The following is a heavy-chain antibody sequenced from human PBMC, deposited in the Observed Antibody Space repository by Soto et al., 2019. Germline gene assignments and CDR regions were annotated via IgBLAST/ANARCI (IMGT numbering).Heavy chain of an antibody. CDR3: ARGYSGYNYNFDF. CDR2: IFNSGSA. D-gene: IGHD5-12*01. CDR1: GSMFFSCSLY. J-gene: IGHJ4*02. V-gene: IGHV4-31*11. Sequence: LTLSCAVSGSMFFSCSLYWVCHAQRPGKGLECLGYIFNSGSAYYNPSLTGRVTISIDTSKDEFSLTLTSVTEADTAVYFCARGYSGYNYNFDFWGQGISVTVSS.